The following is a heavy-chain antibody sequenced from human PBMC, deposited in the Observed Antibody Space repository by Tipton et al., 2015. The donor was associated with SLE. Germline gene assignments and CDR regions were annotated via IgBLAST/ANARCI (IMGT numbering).Heavy chain of an antibody. CDR2: IYYSGST. J-gene: IGHJ3*02. CDR3: AREEKDAFDI. Sequence: TLSLICTVSGGSISSHYWSWIRQPPGKGLEWIGYIYYSGSTNYNPSLKSRVTISVDTSKNQFSLKLSSVTAADTAVYYCAREEKDAFDIWGQGTMVTVSS. V-gene: IGHV4-59*11. CDR1: GGSISSHY.